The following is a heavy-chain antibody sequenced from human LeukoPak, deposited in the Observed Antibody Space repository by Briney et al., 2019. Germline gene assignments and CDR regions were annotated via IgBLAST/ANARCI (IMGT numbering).Heavy chain of an antibody. V-gene: IGHV3-48*03. CDR3: ARGLRPMVY. D-gene: IGHD3-16*01. CDR1: GFTFSSYE. J-gene: IGHJ4*02. CDR2: ISSSGSTI. Sequence: PGWSLRLSCAASGFTFSSYEMNWARQAPGKGLEWVSYISSSGSTIYYADSVKGRFTISRDNAKNSLYLQMNSLRAEDTAVYYCARGLRPMVYWGQGTLVTVSS.